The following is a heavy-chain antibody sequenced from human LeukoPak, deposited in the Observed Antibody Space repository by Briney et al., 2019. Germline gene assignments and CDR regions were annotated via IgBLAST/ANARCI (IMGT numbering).Heavy chain of an antibody. CDR1: GFTFDDYA. CDR2: ISWNSGSI. Sequence: GGSLRLSCAASGFTFDDYAMHWVRQAPGKGLEWVSGISWNSGSIGYADSVKGRFTISRDNSKNTLYLQMNSLRAEDTAVYYCARDRRYYYDSSGWYYYGMDVWGQGTTVTVSS. D-gene: IGHD3-22*01. J-gene: IGHJ6*02. V-gene: IGHV3-9*01. CDR3: ARDRRYYYDSSGWYYYGMDV.